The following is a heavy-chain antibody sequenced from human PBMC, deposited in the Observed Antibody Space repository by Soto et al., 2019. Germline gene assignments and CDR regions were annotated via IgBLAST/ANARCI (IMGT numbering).Heavy chain of an antibody. CDR1: GFTFSSYG. J-gene: IGHJ4*02. CDR2: ISYDGSNK. D-gene: IGHD5-18*01. V-gene: IGHV3-30*18. Sequence: QVQLVESGGGVVQPGRSLRLSCAASGFTFSSYGMHWVRQAPGKGLEWVAVISYDGSNKYYADSVKGRFTISRDNSKNTLYLQMNSLRAEDTAVYYCVKDRGDYGYSDYWGQGTLVTVSS. CDR3: VKDRGDYGYSDY.